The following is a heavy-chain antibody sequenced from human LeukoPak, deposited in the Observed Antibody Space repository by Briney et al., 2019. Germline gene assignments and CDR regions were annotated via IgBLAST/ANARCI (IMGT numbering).Heavy chain of an antibody. CDR2: INHRGST. J-gene: IGHJ5*02. Sequence: SETLSLTCAVYGGSFSGYYWSWIRQPPGKGLEWIGEINHRGSTNYNPSLKSRVTISVDTSKNQFSLKLSSVTAADTAVYYCASSVVVVAARLNWFDPWGQGTLVTVSS. V-gene: IGHV4-34*01. CDR3: ASSVVVVAARLNWFDP. CDR1: GGSFSGYY. D-gene: IGHD2-15*01.